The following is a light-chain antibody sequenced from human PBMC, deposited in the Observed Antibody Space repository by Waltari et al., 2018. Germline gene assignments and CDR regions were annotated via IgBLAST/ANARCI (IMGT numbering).Light chain of an antibody. J-gene: IGKJ1*01. CDR1: QSVSSN. CDR3: QQYKNWART. Sequence: EIVMTQSPATLSVSPGERATLSCRASQSVSSNLAWYQQKPGQAPRLLIYGASTRATGIPARFSGSGSGTEFTLTISSMQSEDFAVDYCQQYKNWARTFGQGTKVEI. V-gene: IGKV3-15*01. CDR2: GAS.